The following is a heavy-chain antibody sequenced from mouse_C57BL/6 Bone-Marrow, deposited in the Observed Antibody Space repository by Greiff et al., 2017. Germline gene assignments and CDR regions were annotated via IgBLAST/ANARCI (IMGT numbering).Heavy chain of an antibody. CDR3: ARHGYYDYDEGLAY. J-gene: IGHJ3*01. D-gene: IGHD2-4*01. V-gene: IGHV5-12*01. CDR2: ISNGGGST. Sequence: EVNVVESGGGLVQPGGSLKLSCAASGFTFSDYYMYWVRQTPEKRLEWVAYISNGGGSTYYPDTVKGRFTISRDNAKNTLYLQMSRLKSEDTAMYYCARHGYYDYDEGLAYWGQGTLVTVSA. CDR1: GFTFSDYY.